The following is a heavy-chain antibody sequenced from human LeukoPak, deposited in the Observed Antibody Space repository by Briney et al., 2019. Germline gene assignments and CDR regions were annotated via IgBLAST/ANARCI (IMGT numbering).Heavy chain of an antibody. V-gene: IGHV3-7*01. CDR1: GFTFSSYW. Sequence: GGSLRLSCAASGFTFSSYWMSWVRQAPGKGLEWVANVKQDGSEKYYVDSVKGRFTISRDNAKNSLYLQMNSLRAEDTAVYYCARALGIYCSSTSCYFDYWGQGTLVTVSS. J-gene: IGHJ4*02. D-gene: IGHD2-2*01. CDR3: ARALGIYCSSTSCYFDY. CDR2: VKQDGSEK.